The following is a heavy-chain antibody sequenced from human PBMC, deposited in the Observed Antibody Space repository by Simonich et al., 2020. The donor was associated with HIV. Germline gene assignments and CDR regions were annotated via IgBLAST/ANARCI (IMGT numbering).Heavy chain of an antibody. J-gene: IGHJ3*02. CDR3: ARHEGSGAYDDPFDI. Sequence: QVQLQESGPRLVKPSETLSLTCTVSGGSISGYYWSWIRQLPGKGLGWIGYIYSSGSINYNPSLKNRVTIFVDTSNNQFSLKVTSVTAADTALYYCARHEGSGAYDDPFDIWGQGTMVTVSS. V-gene: IGHV4-59*08. CDR2: IYSSGSI. CDR1: GGSISGYY. D-gene: IGHD3-10*01.